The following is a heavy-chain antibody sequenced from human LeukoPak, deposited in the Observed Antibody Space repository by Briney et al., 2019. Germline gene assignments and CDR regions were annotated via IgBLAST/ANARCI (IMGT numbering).Heavy chain of an antibody. J-gene: IGHJ4*02. Sequence: GGSLRLSCAASGFTFSSYSMNWVRQAPGKGLEWVSSISSSSSYIYYADSVKGRFTISRDNAKNSLYLQMNSLRAEDTALYYCAKGRHSSSWTSPAYWGQGTLVLVSS. D-gene: IGHD6-13*01. CDR1: GFTFSSYS. V-gene: IGHV3-21*04. CDR2: ISSSSSYI. CDR3: AKGRHSSSWTSPAY.